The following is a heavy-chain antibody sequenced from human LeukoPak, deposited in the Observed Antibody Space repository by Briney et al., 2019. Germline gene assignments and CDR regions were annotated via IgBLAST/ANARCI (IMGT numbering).Heavy chain of an antibody. CDR2: ISSSSSTI. Sequence: GGSLRLSCAASGFTFNSYSMNWVRQAPEKGLEWISHISSSSSTIFYADSVKGRFTISRDNAKNSLFLQMNSLRAEDTAVYYCARDVGWDSSLVTTTRSDYWGQGTLVTVSS. CDR3: ARDVGWDSSLVTTTRSDY. CDR1: GFTFNSYS. V-gene: IGHV3-48*04. D-gene: IGHD1-1*01. J-gene: IGHJ4*02.